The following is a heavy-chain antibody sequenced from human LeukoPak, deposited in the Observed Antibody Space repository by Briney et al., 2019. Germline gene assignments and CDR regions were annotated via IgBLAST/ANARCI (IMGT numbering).Heavy chain of an antibody. CDR3: ARSTVTTIADGAFDI. Sequence: GRSLRLSCAASGFTFSSYAMHWVRQAPGKGLEWVAVISYDGSNEYYADSVKGRFTISRDNSKNTLYLQMNSLRAEDTAVYYCARSTVTTIADGAFDIWGQGTMVTVSS. V-gene: IGHV3-30-3*01. D-gene: IGHD4-4*01. CDR2: ISYDGSNE. CDR1: GFTFSSYA. J-gene: IGHJ3*02.